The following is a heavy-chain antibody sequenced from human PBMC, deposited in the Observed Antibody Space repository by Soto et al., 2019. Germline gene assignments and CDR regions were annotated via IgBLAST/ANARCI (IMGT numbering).Heavy chain of an antibody. J-gene: IGHJ4*02. CDR3: AHRGKTTTTTYFFDH. CDR1: GFSLDTSGVA. V-gene: IGHV2-5*02. CDR2: IYWDDDK. Sequence: QITLKESGPTLVKPTQTLTLTCTCSGFSLDTSGVAVGWIRQPPGKTLEWLTLIYWDDDKRYSPFLQSRLTITKDTSNNQVVLTLTNMDPVDTATYYCAHRGKTTTTTYFFDHWGQGTLVTVSS. D-gene: IGHD1-1*01.